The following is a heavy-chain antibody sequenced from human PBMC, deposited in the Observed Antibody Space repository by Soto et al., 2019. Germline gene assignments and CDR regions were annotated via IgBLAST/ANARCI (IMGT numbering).Heavy chain of an antibody. D-gene: IGHD6-19*01. Sequence: GGSLRLSCAASGFTFSSYGMHWVRQAPGKGLEWVAVIWYDGSNKYYAESVKGRFTISRDNSKNTLYLQMNSLRGEDTAMYYCARDMYSSDYFVKWFEPWGQGTLVTVSS. J-gene: IGHJ5*02. CDR3: ARDMYSSDYFVKWFEP. V-gene: IGHV3-33*08. CDR1: GFTFSSYG. CDR2: IWYDGSNK.